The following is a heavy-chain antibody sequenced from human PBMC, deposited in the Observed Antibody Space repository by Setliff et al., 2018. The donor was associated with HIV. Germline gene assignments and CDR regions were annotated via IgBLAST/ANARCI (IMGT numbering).Heavy chain of an antibody. Sequence: SVKVSCKASGGSFSSYATNWVRQAPGQGLEWMGGITPIFGTANIAEKFQGRVTITADESTSTAYMELSSLRSEDTAVYYCASSIFGMGTSYWGQGTRVTVSS. CDR1: GGSFSSYA. CDR2: ITPIFGTA. V-gene: IGHV1-69*13. J-gene: IGHJ4*02. CDR3: ASSIFGMGTSY. D-gene: IGHD3-3*02.